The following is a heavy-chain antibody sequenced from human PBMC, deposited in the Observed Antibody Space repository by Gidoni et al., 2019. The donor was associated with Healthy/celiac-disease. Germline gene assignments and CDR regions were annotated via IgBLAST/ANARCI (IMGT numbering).Heavy chain of an antibody. J-gene: IGHJ6*02. CDR3: AKSILPGRRDYYYYYGMDV. Sequence: EVQLVESGGVVVQPGGSLRLSCAASGFTLDDYAMHWVRQAPGKGLEWVSLISWDGGSTYYADSVKGRFTISRDNSKNSLYLQMNSLRAEDTALYYCAKSILPGRRDYYYYYGMDVWGQGTTVTVSS. CDR2: ISWDGGST. D-gene: IGHD2-21*01. V-gene: IGHV3-43D*03. CDR1: GFTLDDYA.